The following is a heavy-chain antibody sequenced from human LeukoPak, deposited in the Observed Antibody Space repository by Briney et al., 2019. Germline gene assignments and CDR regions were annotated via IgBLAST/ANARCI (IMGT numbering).Heavy chain of an antibody. D-gene: IGHD2-2*01. J-gene: IGHJ4*02. Sequence: PGGSLRLSCAASGFTFDDYAMHWVRQAPGKGLEWVSGISWNSGSIGYADSVKGRFTISRDNAKNSLYLQMNSLRAEDTALYYCAKDGRSYCSSTSCNYFDYWGQGTLVTASS. CDR3: AKDGRSYCSSTSCNYFDY. V-gene: IGHV3-9*01. CDR1: GFTFDDYA. CDR2: ISWNSGSI.